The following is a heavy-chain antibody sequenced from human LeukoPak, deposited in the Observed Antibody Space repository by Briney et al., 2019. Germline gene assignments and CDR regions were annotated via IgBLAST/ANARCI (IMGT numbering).Heavy chain of an antibody. CDR3: AKLVGITMVRGVSFDY. CDR1: GFTFSSYG. V-gene: IGHV3-30*02. J-gene: IGHJ4*02. CDR2: IRYDGSNK. Sequence: AGGSLRLSCAASGFTFSSYGMHWVRQAPGKGLEWVAFIRYDGSNKYYADSVKGRFTISRDNSKNTLYLQMNSLRAEDTAVYYCAKLVGITMVRGVSFDYWGQGTLVTVSS. D-gene: IGHD3-10*01.